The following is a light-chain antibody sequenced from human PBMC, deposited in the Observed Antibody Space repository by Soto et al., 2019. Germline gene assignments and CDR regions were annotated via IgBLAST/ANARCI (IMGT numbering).Light chain of an antibody. J-gene: IGKJ1*01. CDR3: QQYGSSPGT. V-gene: IGKV3-20*01. CDR2: GAS. Sequence: ILLTQSPGTLSLSPGERATLSCRASQSVSSSYLAWYQQKPGQAPRLLIYGASSRATGIPDRFSGSGSGADFTLTISRLEPEDFAVYYCQQYGSSPGTFDQGTKVDIK. CDR1: QSVSSSY.